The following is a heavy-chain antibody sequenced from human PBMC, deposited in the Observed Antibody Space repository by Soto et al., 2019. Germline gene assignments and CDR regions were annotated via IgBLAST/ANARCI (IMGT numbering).Heavy chain of an antibody. V-gene: IGHV4-30-4*01. CDR1: GGSISSGDYY. D-gene: IGHD6-13*01. Sequence: QVQLQESGPGLVKPSQTLSLTCTVSGGSISSGDYYWSWIRQPPGKGLAWIGYIYYSGSTYYNPSLKSRVTISGDTSKNQFSLKLSSVTAADTAVYYCAREKGEIAAPTDYWGQGTLVTVSS. CDR2: IYYSGST. J-gene: IGHJ4*02. CDR3: AREKGEIAAPTDY.